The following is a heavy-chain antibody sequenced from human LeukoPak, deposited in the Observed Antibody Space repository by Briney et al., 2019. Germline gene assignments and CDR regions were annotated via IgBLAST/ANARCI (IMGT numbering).Heavy chain of an antibody. D-gene: IGHD2-2*02. CDR3: ARDRRYCSSTSCYTGAFDI. J-gene: IGHJ3*02. Sequence: GSLRLSCAASGFTFDDYGMSWVRQAPGKGLEWVSGINWNGGSTGYADSVKGRFTISRDNAKNSLYLQMNSLRAEDTALYYCARDRRYCSSTSCYTGAFDIWGQGTMVTVSS. CDR1: GFTFDDYG. V-gene: IGHV3-20*04. CDR2: INWNGGST.